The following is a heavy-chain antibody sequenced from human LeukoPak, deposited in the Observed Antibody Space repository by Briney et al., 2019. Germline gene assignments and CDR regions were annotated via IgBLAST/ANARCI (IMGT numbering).Heavy chain of an antibody. J-gene: IGHJ4*02. V-gene: IGHV4-39*07. D-gene: IGHD3-22*01. Sequence: PSETLSLTCTASGGGSISGSTYYWGWIRQPPGKGLEWIGEINHSGSTNYNPSLKSRVTISVDTSKNQFSPKLSSVTAADTAVYYCARGAYYCVDWGQGTLVTVSS. CDR3: ARGAYYCVD. CDR1: GGGSISGSTYY. CDR2: INHSGST.